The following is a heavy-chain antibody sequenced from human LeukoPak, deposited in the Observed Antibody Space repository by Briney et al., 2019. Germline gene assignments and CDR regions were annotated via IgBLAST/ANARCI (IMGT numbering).Heavy chain of an antibody. Sequence: PGGSLRLSCAASGFTFSSYGMHWVRQAPGKGLEWVAVIWYDGSNKYYADSVKGRFTISRDNSRNTLYLQMNSLRADDTAVYYCANGRYYYDSSNYPEFDYWGQGTLVTVSS. J-gene: IGHJ4*02. CDR1: GFTFSSYG. CDR2: IWYDGSNK. V-gene: IGHV3-30*02. D-gene: IGHD3-22*01. CDR3: ANGRYYYDSSNYPEFDY.